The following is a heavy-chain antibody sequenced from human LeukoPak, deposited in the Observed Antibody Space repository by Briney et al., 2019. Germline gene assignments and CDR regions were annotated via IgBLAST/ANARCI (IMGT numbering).Heavy chain of an antibody. V-gene: IGHV3-74*01. Sequence: GGSLRLSCAASGFTFSSYWMHWVRQAPGKGLVWVSRINSGGSSTSYADSVKGRFTISRDNAKNTLYLQMNSLRAEDTAVYYCAREAMVRGACFDYWGQGTLVTVSS. CDR1: GFTFSSYW. CDR3: AREAMVRGACFDY. J-gene: IGHJ4*02. D-gene: IGHD3-10*01. CDR2: INSGGSST.